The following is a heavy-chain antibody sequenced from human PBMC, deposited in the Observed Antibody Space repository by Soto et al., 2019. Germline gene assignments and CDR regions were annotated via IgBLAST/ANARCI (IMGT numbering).Heavy chain of an antibody. CDR2: IIPILGIA. CDR3: TRERWDYGDPKWYFDL. Sequence: SVKVSCKASGGTFSSYTISWVRQAPGQGLEWMGRIIPILGIANYAQKFQGRVTITADKSTSTAYLQMNSLKADDTAVYYCTRERWDYGDPKWYFDLWGRGTLVTVSS. CDR1: GGTFSSYT. V-gene: IGHV1-69*04. D-gene: IGHD4-17*01. J-gene: IGHJ2*01.